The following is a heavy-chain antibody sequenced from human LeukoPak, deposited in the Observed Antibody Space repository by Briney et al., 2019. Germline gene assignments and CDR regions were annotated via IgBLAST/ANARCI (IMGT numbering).Heavy chain of an antibody. D-gene: IGHD3-22*01. CDR1: GFTFSSYW. CDR2: INSDGSST. V-gene: IGHV3-74*01. J-gene: IGHJ4*02. CDR3: ARDLGSASYYYDSSGYPPGY. Sequence: GGSLRLSCAASGFTFSSYWMHWVRQAPGKGLARVSRINSDGSSTSYADSVKGRFTISRDNAKNTLYLQMNSLRAEDTAVYYCARDLGSASYYYDSSGYPPGYWGQGTLVTVSS.